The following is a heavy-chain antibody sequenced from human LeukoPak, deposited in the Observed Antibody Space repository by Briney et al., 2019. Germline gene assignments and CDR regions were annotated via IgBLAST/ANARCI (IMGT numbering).Heavy chain of an antibody. J-gene: IGHJ4*02. CDR1: GYSFTSYW. CDR3: ATSRGHSSGWEPFDY. V-gene: IGHV5-51*01. D-gene: IGHD6-19*01. CDR2: IYPGDSDT. Sequence: GESLKISCKGSGYSFTSYWIGWVRQMPGKGLEWMGIIYPGDSDTRYSPSIQGQVTISADKSISTAYLQWSSLKASDTAMYYCATSRGHSSGWEPFDYWGQGTLVTVSS.